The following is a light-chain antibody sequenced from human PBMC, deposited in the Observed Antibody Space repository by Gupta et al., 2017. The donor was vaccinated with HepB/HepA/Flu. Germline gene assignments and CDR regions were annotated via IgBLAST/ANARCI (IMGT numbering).Light chain of an antibody. Sequence: EIVLTQSPGILFLSPGARATLSCRASQSVSSSYLACYQRKPGQAPTLLIYDASNRATGIPDRFSGGGSGTDFTLTISRLEPEDFAVYYCQRYGSSQGFTFGQGTRL. CDR2: DAS. V-gene: IGKV3-20*01. J-gene: IGKJ5*01. CDR1: QSVSSSY. CDR3: QRYGSSQGFT.